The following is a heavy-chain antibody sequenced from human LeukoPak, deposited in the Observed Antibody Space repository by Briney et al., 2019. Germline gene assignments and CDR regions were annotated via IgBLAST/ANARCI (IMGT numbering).Heavy chain of an antibody. Sequence: SETLSLTCTVSGGSVTSGNYYWNWIRQPAGKGLEWIGRIYTNGGASYNPSLKSRVTIPIDASKNQFSLKLSSVTAADTAVYYCAREPPGYWGQGILVTVSS. V-gene: IGHV4-61*02. CDR2: IYTNGGA. CDR1: GGSVTSGNYY. CDR3: AREPPGY. J-gene: IGHJ4*02.